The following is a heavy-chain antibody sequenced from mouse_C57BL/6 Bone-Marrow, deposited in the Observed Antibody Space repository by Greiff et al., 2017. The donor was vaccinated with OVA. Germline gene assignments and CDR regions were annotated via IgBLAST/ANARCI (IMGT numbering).Heavy chain of an antibody. J-gene: IGHJ2*01. Sequence: QVQLQQSGAELVRPGASVTLSCKASGYTFTDYEMHWVKQTPVHGLEWIGAIDPETGGTAYNQRFKGKAILTADKSSSTAYMELRSLTSEDSAVYYCTSNYGSSSYYFDYWGQGTTLTVSS. CDR3: TSNYGSSSYYFDY. CDR1: GYTFTDYE. D-gene: IGHD1-1*01. CDR2: IDPETGGT. V-gene: IGHV1-15*01.